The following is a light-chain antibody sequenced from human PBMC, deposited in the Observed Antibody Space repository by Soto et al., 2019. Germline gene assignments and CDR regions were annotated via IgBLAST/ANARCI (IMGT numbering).Light chain of an antibody. CDR3: CSYTVSGTYV. CDR2: AVS. CDR1: SSDVGGYNY. Sequence: QSVLTQPASMSGSPGQSITISCTGTSSDVGGYNYVSWYQQHPGKAPKLMIYAVSNRPSGVSNRFSGSKSGNTATLTISGLQAEDEADYYYCSYTVSGTYVFGTGTKVTVL. V-gene: IGLV2-14*01. J-gene: IGLJ1*01.